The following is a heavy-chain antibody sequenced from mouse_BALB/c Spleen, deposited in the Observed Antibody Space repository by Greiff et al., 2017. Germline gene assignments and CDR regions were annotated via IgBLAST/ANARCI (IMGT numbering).Heavy chain of an antibody. CDR3: NAWLIVSYAMDY. J-gene: IGHJ4*01. Sequence: EVQLQQSGAELVRSGASVKLSCTASGFNIKDYYMHWVKQRPEQGLEWIGWIDPENGDTEYAPKFQGKATMTADTSSNTAYLQLSSLTSEDTAVYYCNAWLIVSYAMDYWGQGTSVTVSS. CDR2: IDPENGDT. V-gene: IGHV14-4*02. D-gene: IGHD2-4*01. CDR1: GFNIKDYY.